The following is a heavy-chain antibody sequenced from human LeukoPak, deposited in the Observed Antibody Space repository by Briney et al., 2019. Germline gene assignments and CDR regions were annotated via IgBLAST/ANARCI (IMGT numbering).Heavy chain of an antibody. J-gene: IGHJ4*02. V-gene: IGHV5-10-1*01. D-gene: IGHD5-18*01. CDR3: AREEGTAMVSYFDY. Sequence: GESLKISCKGSGYSFTSYWISWVRQMPGKGLEWMGRVDPSDSYTNYSPSFQGHVTISADKSISTAYLQWSSLKASDTAMYYCAREEGTAMVSYFDYWGQGTLVTVSS. CDR2: VDPSDSYT. CDR1: GYSFTSYW.